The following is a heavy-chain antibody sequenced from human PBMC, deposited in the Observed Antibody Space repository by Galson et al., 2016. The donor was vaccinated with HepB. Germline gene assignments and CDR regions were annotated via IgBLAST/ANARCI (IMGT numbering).Heavy chain of an antibody. D-gene: IGHD3-22*01. CDR2: ISGSGDST. J-gene: IGHJ4*02. Sequence: SLRLSCAASGFTFSNYVMSWVRQSPGKGLEWVSAISGSGDSTYYADFVEGRFTMSRDNSKNTVDLQMISLRAEDTAVYYCAKNLRSITMTFEYWGPGNLVTVSS. V-gene: IGHV3-23*01. CDR1: GFTFSNYV. CDR3: AKNLRSITMTFEY.